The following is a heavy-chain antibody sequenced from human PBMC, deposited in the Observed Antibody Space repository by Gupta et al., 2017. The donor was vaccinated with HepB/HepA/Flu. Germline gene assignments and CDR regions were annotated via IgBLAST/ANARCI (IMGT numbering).Heavy chain of an antibody. CDR3: ARVEVLYCSVSACFTSPSYQFDY. CDR1: GFPVSTNY. V-gene: IGHV3-53*01. Sequence: EVQLVESGGGLIQPGGSLRLSCAASGFPVSTNYMTWVRQAPGKGLEWVSVIYSDGSTYYADSVKGRFTISRDNSKNTVYLQMSSLRVEDTAVYYCARVEVLYCSVSACFTSPSYQFDYWGRGTLVTVSS. D-gene: IGHD2-15*01. J-gene: IGHJ4*02. CDR2: IYSDGST.